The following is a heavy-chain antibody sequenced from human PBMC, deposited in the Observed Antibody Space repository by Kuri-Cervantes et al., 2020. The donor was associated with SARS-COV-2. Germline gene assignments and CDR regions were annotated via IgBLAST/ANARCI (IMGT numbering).Heavy chain of an antibody. J-gene: IGHJ4*02. CDR3: ARGPTTTTATKEDWVVFR. CDR1: GGSFSNYY. D-gene: IGHD4-17*01. CDR2: IYTSGST. Sequence: SETLSLTCAVYGGSFSNYYWSWIRQPAGKGLEWIGRIYTSGSTNYNPSLKSRVTMSVDTSKNQFSLKLSSVTAADTAVYYCARGPTTTTATKEDWVVFRWGQGTLVTVSS. V-gene: IGHV4-59*10.